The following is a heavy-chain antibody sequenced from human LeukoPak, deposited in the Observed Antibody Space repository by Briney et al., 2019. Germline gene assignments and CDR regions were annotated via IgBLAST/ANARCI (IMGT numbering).Heavy chain of an antibody. Sequence: ASVKVSCKASGYTFTSYYMHWVRQAPGQGLEWMGIINPSGGSTSYAQKFQGRVTMTRDTSTSTVYMEPSSLRSEDTAVYYCARELTIGNSRDYWGQGTLVTVSS. J-gene: IGHJ4*02. V-gene: IGHV1-46*01. CDR1: GYTFTSYY. CDR2: INPSGGST. CDR3: ARELTIGNSRDY. D-gene: IGHD4/OR15-4a*01.